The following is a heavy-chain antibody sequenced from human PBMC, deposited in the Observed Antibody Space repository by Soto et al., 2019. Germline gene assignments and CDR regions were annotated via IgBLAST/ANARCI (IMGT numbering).Heavy chain of an antibody. J-gene: IGHJ3*02. CDR1: GGSISSYY. D-gene: IGHD3-3*01. V-gene: IGHV4-59*01. CDR2: IYYSGST. Sequence: QVQLQESGPGLVKPSETLSLTCTVSGGSISSYYWSWIRQPPGKGLEWIGYIYYSGSTNYNPSLKSRVTISVDTSNNQFALKLSSVTAADTAVYYCARTYYDFWSGYQNDACDIWGQGTMVTVSS. CDR3: ARTYYDFWSGYQNDACDI.